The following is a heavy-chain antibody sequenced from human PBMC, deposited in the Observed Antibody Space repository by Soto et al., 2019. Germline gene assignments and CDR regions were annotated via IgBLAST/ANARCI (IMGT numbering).Heavy chain of an antibody. CDR2: ISAYNGNT. Sequence: ASVKVSCKASGYTFTSYGISWVRQAPGQGLEWMGWISAYNGNTNYAQRLQGRVTMTTDTSTSTAYMELRSLRSDDTAVYYCARGGGGGYGHPPLDYYYYYGMDVWGQGTTVTVSS. D-gene: IGHD2-15*01. CDR1: GYTFTSYG. CDR3: ARGGGGGYGHPPLDYYYYYGMDV. J-gene: IGHJ6*02. V-gene: IGHV1-18*04.